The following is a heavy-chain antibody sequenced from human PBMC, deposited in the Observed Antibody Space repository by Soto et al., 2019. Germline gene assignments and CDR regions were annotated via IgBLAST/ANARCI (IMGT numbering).Heavy chain of an antibody. Sequence: QVQLVQSGAEVKKPGASVKVSCKASGYTFTGYYMHWVRQAPGQGLEWMGWINPNSGGTNYAQKFQGWVTMTRDTSISTAYMELSRLRSDDTAVYYCARDSTEDYDDSPPPHGMDLWGQGTTVTVSS. CDR2: INPNSGGT. CDR3: ARDSTEDYDDSPPPHGMDL. V-gene: IGHV1-2*04. CDR1: GYTFTGYY. J-gene: IGHJ6*02. D-gene: IGHD3-22*01.